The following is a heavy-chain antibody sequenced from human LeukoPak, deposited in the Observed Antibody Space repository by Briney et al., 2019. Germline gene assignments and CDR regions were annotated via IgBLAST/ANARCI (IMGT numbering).Heavy chain of an antibody. CDR1: GFTVSSNY. CDR2: IYSGGST. CDR3: ARDADGIAAAGTGY. V-gene: IGHV3-66*01. J-gene: IGHJ4*02. D-gene: IGHD6-13*01. Sequence: GGSLRLSCAASGFTVSSNYMSWVRQAPGKGLEWVSVIYSGGSTYYADSVKGRFTVSRDNSKNTLYLQMNSLRAEDTAVYYCARDADGIAAAGTGYWGQGTLVTVSS.